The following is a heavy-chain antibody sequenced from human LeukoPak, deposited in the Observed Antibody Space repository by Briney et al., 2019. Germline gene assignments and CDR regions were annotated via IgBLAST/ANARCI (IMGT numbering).Heavy chain of an antibody. V-gene: IGHV3-74*01. Sequence: KAGGSLRLSCAASGFTFSSYWMHWVRQAPGKGLVWVSRINSDGSRTSYVGPVKGRFTISRDNAKNTVYLQMNSLRVEETAVYYCARGGLPTHYYYMDVWGKGTTVTISS. J-gene: IGHJ6*03. CDR1: GFTFSSYW. CDR3: ARGGLPTHYYYMDV. CDR2: INSDGSRT. D-gene: IGHD3-10*01.